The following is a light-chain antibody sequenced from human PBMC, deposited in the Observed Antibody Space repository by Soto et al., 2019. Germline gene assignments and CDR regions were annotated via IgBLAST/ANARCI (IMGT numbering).Light chain of an antibody. V-gene: IGKV4-1*01. Sequence: DIVMTQSPDSLAVSLGERATINCKSSQSVLYNSNNKNYLAWYQQKPGQPPKLLIYWASTRESGVPDRFSGSGSGTDFTLTISSLQAEDVAVYYCQRYYNTPSYTFGQGTKLEIK. CDR1: QSVLYNSNNKNY. J-gene: IGKJ2*01. CDR2: WAS. CDR3: QRYYNTPSYT.